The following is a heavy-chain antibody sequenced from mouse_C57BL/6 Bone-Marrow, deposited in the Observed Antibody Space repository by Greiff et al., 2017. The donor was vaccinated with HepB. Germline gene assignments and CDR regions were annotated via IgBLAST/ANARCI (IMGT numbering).Heavy chain of an antibody. V-gene: IGHV1-19*01. CDR2: INPYNGGT. CDR3: ARGLYDGFAY. CDR1: GYTFTDYY. J-gene: IGHJ3*01. Sequence: EVMLVESGPVLVKPGASVKMSCKASGYTFTDYYMNWVKQSHGKSLEWIGVINPYNGGTSYNQKFKGKATLTVDKSSSTAYMELNSLTSEDSAVYYCARGLYDGFAYWGQGTLVTVSA. D-gene: IGHD2-12*01.